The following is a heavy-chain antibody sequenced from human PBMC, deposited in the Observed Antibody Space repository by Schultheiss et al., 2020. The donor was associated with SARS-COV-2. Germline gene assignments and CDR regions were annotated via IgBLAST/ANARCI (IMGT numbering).Heavy chain of an antibody. V-gene: IGHV5-51*01. CDR3: ARSTVTRRDLYYYYYYMDV. D-gene: IGHD4-17*01. CDR2: IYPGDSDT. Sequence: GESLKISCKSSGYSFTSYWIAWVRQMPGKGLEWMGIIYPGDSDTRYNPSFQGHVTISADKSINTAYLQWSSLKASDTAMYYCARSTVTRRDLYYYYYYMDVWGKGTTVTVSS. CDR1: GYSFTSYW. J-gene: IGHJ6*03.